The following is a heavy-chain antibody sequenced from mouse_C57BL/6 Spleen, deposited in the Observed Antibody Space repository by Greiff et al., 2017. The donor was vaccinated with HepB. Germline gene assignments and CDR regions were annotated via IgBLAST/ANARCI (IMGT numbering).Heavy chain of an antibody. CDR1: GYAFSSSW. Sequence: QVQLQQSGPELVKPGASVKISCKASGYAFSSSWMNWVKQRPGKGLEWIGRIYPGDGDTNYNGKFKGKATLTADKSTSTAYMQISSLTSEDSTVYFCARGDYGSSYAMDYWGQGTSVTVSS. CDR2: IYPGDGDT. CDR3: ARGDYGSSYAMDY. J-gene: IGHJ4*01. D-gene: IGHD1-1*01. V-gene: IGHV1-82*01.